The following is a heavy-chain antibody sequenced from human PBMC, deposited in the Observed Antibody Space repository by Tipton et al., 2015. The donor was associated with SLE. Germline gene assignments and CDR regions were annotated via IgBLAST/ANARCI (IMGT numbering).Heavy chain of an antibody. D-gene: IGHD5-12*01. CDR2: ISSSSSYI. CDR3: ARASNVHIVAPEYFDY. J-gene: IGHJ4*02. Sequence: SLRLSCAASGFTFSSYCENWVRQAPGKGLEWVSSISSSSSYIYYADSLKGRFTISRDNAKNSLYLQMNSLRAEDTAVYYCARASNVHIVAPEYFDYWGQGTLVTVSS. V-gene: IGHV3-21*03. CDR1: GFTFSSYC.